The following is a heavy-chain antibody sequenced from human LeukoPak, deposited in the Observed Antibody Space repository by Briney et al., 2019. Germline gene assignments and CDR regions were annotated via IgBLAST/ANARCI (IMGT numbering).Heavy chain of an antibody. CDR1: GYSFTNYW. Sequence: GESLQISCKGSGYSFTNYWIGWVRQMPGKGLEWMGIIYPGDSDATYSPSFQGQVTISADKSISTAYLQWSSLKASDTAMYYCARSLGYYDANFDYWGQGTLVTVSS. V-gene: IGHV5-51*01. D-gene: IGHD3-3*01. J-gene: IGHJ4*02. CDR2: IYPGDSDA. CDR3: ARSLGYYDANFDY.